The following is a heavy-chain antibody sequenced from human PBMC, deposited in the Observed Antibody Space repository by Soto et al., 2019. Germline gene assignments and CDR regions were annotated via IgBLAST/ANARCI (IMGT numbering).Heavy chain of an antibody. CDR3: ARAWKVEPTGSCSYYGMDV. CDR1: GFTFSSYW. V-gene: IGHV3-7*01. D-gene: IGHD2-8*02. Sequence: EVQLVESGGGLVQPGGSLRLSCAASGFTFSSYWMTWVRQAPGKGLEWVANIKQDGSEKYYVDSVKGRFTISRDNAKSSLYLQMNSLRAEDTAVFYCARAWKVEPTGSCSYYGMDVWGQGTTVTVSS. CDR2: IKQDGSEK. J-gene: IGHJ6*02.